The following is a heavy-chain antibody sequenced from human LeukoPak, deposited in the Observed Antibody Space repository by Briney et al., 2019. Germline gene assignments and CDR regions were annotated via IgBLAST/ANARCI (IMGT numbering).Heavy chain of an antibody. CDR1: GGSFSGYY. V-gene: IGHV4-34*01. Sequence: PSETLSLTCAVYGGSFSGYYWSWIRQPPGKGLEWIGEINHSGSTNYNPSLKSRVTISVDTSKNQFSLKLSSVTAADTAVYYCARGSFGYCSSTSCPTKAQKAISLYYFDYWGQGTLVTVSS. J-gene: IGHJ4*02. CDR2: INHSGST. D-gene: IGHD2-2*03. CDR3: ARGSFGYCSSTSCPTKAQKAISLYYFDY.